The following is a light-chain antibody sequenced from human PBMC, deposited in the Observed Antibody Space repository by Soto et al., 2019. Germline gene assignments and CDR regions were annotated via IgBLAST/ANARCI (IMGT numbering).Light chain of an antibody. CDR2: LGY. CDR1: QILLHSNGYNY. V-gene: IGKV2-28*01. Sequence: DIVMTHSPLSLPVTPGEPAPISCRSNQILLHSNGYNYLDWYLQKPGQWQQLLIYLGYNRASGVADRFSGSGTDTYFTMKITRAEAEDVGVYYCMQALQTPVSCDGRTKADTK. CDR3: MQALQTPVS. J-gene: IGKJ4*01.